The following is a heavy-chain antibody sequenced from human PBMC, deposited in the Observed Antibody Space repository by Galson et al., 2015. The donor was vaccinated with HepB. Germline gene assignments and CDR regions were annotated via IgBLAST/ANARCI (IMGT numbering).Heavy chain of an antibody. Sequence: SLRLSCAASGFTFSSYSMNWVRQAPGKGLEWVSSISSSSSYIYYADSVKGRFTISRDNAKNSLYLQMNSLRAEDTAVYYCVKGRFFEWLSPLDYWGQGTLVTVSS. D-gene: IGHD3-3*01. CDR3: VKGRFFEWLSPLDY. CDR2: ISSSSSYI. CDR1: GFTFSSYS. V-gene: IGHV3-21*01. J-gene: IGHJ4*02.